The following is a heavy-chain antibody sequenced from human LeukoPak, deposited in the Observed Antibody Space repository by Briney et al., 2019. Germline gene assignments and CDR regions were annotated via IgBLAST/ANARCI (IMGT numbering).Heavy chain of an antibody. D-gene: IGHD3-22*01. V-gene: IGHV4-4*07. CDR1: GFTFSYYR. CDR2: IYTSGSN. J-gene: IGHJ4*02. Sequence: PGGSLRLSCVASGFTFSYYRMSWIRQPAGKGLEWIGRIYTSGSNNYNPSLKSRVTISVDTSKSQFSLKLSSVTAADTAVYYCARSGYYYDSSGYYPDYWGQGTLVTASS. CDR3: ARSGYYYDSSGYYPDY.